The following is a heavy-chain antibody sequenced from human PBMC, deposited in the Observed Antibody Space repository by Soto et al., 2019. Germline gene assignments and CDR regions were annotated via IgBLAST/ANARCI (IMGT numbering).Heavy chain of an antibody. Sequence: EVQLLESGGGLVQPGGSLRLSCAASGFTLSSYAMSWVRQAPGKGLQWVSVISGSGDSTNYADSVKGRFTVSRDNSKNTLFLQINSLRAEDTAVYYCAKRSALKYFDYWGQGTLVTVSS. J-gene: IGHJ4*02. CDR1: GFTLSSYA. V-gene: IGHV3-23*01. CDR2: ISGSGDST. D-gene: IGHD6-6*01. CDR3: AKRSALKYFDY.